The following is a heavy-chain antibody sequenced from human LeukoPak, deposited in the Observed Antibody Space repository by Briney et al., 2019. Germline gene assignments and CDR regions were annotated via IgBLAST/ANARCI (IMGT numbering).Heavy chain of an antibody. D-gene: IGHD3-10*01. CDR2: IRYDGSDK. CDR3: AKDPIRGVRPYYFSS. Sequence: PGGSLRLSCAASGFTFSNYGVHWVRQAPDKRLEWVAFIRYDGSDKYYADSVKGRFTISRDNSKNTLYLHMNSLRAEDTAVYYCAKDPIRGVRPYYFSSWGQGTLVTVSS. V-gene: IGHV3-30*02. J-gene: IGHJ4*02. CDR1: GFTFSNYG.